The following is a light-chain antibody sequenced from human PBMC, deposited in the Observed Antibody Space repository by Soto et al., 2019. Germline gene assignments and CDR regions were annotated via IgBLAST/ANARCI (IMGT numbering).Light chain of an antibody. CDR3: QQYGTSPGT. J-gene: IGKJ1*01. V-gene: IGKV3-15*01. Sequence: EIGVTQSPSTLSLSTGERATLSCRASQTIDNTLAWYQRKPGQAPRLLIYRASTRATDIPARFSGSGSGTDFTLTISGLQPEDFAVYYCQQYGTSPGTFGQGTKVDIK. CDR1: QTIDNT. CDR2: RAS.